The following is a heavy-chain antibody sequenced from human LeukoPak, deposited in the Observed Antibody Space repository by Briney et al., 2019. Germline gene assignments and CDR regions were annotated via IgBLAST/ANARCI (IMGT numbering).Heavy chain of an antibody. CDR1: GGSISSYY. Sequence: SETLSLTCTVSGGSISSYYWSWIRQPPGKGLEWIGYIYYSGSTNYNPSLKSRVTISVDTSKNQFSLKLSSVTAADTAVYYCARAVRTDCSSTSCYSYYYMDVWGKGTTVTVSS. V-gene: IGHV4-59*01. J-gene: IGHJ6*03. D-gene: IGHD2-2*02. CDR3: ARAVRTDCSSTSCYSYYYMDV. CDR2: IYYSGST.